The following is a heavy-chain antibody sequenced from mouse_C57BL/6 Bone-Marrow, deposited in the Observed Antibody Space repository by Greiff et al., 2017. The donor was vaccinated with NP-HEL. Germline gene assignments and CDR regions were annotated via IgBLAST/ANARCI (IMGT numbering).Heavy chain of an antibody. CDR2: SRNKANDYTT. V-gene: IGHV7-1*01. Sequence: EVKLVESGGGLVQSGRSLRLSCATSGFTFSDFYMEWVRQAPGKGLEWIAASRNKANDYTTEYSASVKGRFIVSRDTSQSILYLQMNALRAEDTAIYYCARDAPLPYYFDYWGQGTTRTVSS. CDR3: ARDAPLPYYFDY. D-gene: IGHD6-1*01. J-gene: IGHJ2*01. CDR1: GFTFSDFY.